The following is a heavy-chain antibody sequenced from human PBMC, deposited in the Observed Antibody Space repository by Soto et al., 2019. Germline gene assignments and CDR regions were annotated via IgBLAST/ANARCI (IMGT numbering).Heavy chain of an antibody. CDR2: IWYDGSNK. J-gene: IGHJ6*03. D-gene: IGHD1-20*01. CDR3: ARDRITGMTERGNYYYYMDV. Sequence: QVQLVESGGGVVQPGRSLRLSCAASGFTFSSYGMHWVRQAPGKGLEWVAVIWYDGSNKYYADSVKGRFTISRDNSKNTLYLQMNSLRAEDTAVYYCARDRITGMTERGNYYYYMDVWGKGTTVTVSS. CDR1: GFTFSSYG. V-gene: IGHV3-33*01.